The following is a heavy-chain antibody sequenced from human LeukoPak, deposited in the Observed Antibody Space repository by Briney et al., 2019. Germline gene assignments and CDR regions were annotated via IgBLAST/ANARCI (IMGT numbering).Heavy chain of an antibody. D-gene: IGHD4-17*01. CDR2: IYHSGST. CDR3: TRDTGTTGEVKFDP. CDR1: GGSISSRNW. Sequence: SGTLSLTCAVSGGSISSRNWWSWVRQPPGKGLEWIGEIYHSGSTTYNPSLKSRVTMSVDTSKSQFSLNLMSVTAADTAVYYCTRDTGTTGEVKFDPWGQGTLVTVSS. J-gene: IGHJ5*02. V-gene: IGHV4-4*02.